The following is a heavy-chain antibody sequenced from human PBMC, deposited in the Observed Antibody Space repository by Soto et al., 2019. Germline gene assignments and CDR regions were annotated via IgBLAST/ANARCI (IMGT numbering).Heavy chain of an antibody. CDR1: GFTFSSYA. Sequence: QVQLVESGGGVVQPGRSLRLSCAASGFTFSSYAMHWVRQAPGKGLEWVAVISYDGSNKYYADSVKGRFTISRDNSKNALYLQMNSRRAEDTGGYYCARENYYDSSGFFYGGQGPLFTAS. J-gene: IGHJ4*02. D-gene: IGHD3-22*01. CDR2: ISYDGSNK. CDR3: ARENYYDSSGFFY. V-gene: IGHV3-30-3*01.